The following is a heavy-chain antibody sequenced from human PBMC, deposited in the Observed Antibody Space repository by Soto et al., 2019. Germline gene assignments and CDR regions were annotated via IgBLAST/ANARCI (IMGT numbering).Heavy chain of an antibody. D-gene: IGHD1-26*01. CDR1: GFSFSRYG. J-gene: IGHJ5*02. CDR3: ARQVSRVGAILYNWFDP. V-gene: IGHV3-33*01. CDR2: IWYDGSNK. Sequence: PGGSLRLSCAASGFSFSRYGMHWVRQAPGKGLEWVAVIWYDGSNKYYADSVKGRFTISRDNTKNTLYLQMNSLRAEDTAVYYCARQVSRVGAILYNWFDPWGQGALVTVSS.